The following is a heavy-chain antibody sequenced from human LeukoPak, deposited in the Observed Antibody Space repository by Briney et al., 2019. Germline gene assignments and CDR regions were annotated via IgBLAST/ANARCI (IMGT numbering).Heavy chain of an antibody. J-gene: IGHJ4*02. D-gene: IGHD2-15*01. CDR1: GFTFSSYA. Sequence: QSGGSLRLSCAASGFTFSSYAMSWVRQAPGKGLEWVSAISGSGGSTYYADSVKGRLTISRDNSKNTLYLQMNSLRAEDTAVYYCAKDLVVVVAATLSGGEDYRGQGTLVTVSS. CDR2: ISGSGGST. V-gene: IGHV3-23*01. CDR3: AKDLVVVVAATLSGGEDY.